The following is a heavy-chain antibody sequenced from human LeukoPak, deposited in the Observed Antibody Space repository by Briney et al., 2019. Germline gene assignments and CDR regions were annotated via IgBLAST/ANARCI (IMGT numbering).Heavy chain of an antibody. CDR3: AASRSGWYLNKRNFDY. CDR1: GYTFTSYN. Sequence: GASVKVSCKASGYTFTSYNINLVRQATGQGLEWMEWMNPNSGNTGYAQKFQGRVTMTRNTSISTAYMELSSLRSEDTAVYYCAASRSGWYLNKRNFDYWGQGTLVTVSS. V-gene: IGHV1-8*01. J-gene: IGHJ4*02. D-gene: IGHD6-19*01. CDR2: MNPNSGNT.